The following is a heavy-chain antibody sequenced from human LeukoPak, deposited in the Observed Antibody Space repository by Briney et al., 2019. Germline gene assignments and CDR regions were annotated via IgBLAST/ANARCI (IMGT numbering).Heavy chain of an antibody. V-gene: IGHV3-23*01. CDR2: ISGSGGST. CDR3: AKALFRYCSGSTCPPDFDY. J-gene: IGHJ4*02. Sequence: PGGSLRLSCAASGFTFSSYAMSWVRQAPGKGLEWVSAISGSGGSTYYADSVKGRFTISRDNSKNTLYLQMNSLRAEDTAVYYCAKALFRYCSGSTCPPDFDYWGQGTLVTVSS. CDR1: GFTFSSYA. D-gene: IGHD2-2*01.